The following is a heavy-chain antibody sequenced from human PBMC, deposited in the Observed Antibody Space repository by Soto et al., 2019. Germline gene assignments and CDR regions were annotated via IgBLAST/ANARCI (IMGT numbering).Heavy chain of an antibody. J-gene: IGHJ2*01. CDR1: GGSISSNNW. CDR3: SRVTKGQGLRNYYFDL. CDR2: IYESGST. D-gene: IGHD1-1*01. Sequence: ASETLSLTCGESGGSISSNNWWNWVRQSPGKGLEWIWEIYESGSTNYSPSLRSRVIMSLDKSENQFSLRLSSVTVADTALYYRSRVTKGQGLRNYYFDLWRRGAPVPVSS. V-gene: IGHV4-4*02.